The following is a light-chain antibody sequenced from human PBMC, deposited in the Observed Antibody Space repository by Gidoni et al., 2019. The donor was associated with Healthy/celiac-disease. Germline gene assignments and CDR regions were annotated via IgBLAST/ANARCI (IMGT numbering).Light chain of an antibody. J-gene: IGKJ3*01. CDR2: GAS. CDR1: HSVSSSY. Sequence: ELVLTQSPGTLSLSPGERATLSCRASHSVSSSYLAWYQQKPGQAPRLLIYGASSRATGIPDRFSGSGSGTDFTLTISRLEPEDFAVYYCQQYGSSPTFGPGTKVDIK. V-gene: IGKV3-20*01. CDR3: QQYGSSPT.